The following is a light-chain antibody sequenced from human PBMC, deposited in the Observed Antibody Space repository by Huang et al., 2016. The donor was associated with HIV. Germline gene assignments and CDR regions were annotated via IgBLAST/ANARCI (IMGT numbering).Light chain of an antibody. J-gene: IGKJ2*02. Sequence: IVMTQTPLSLSVTPGQPATISCKSNQSLLHSDGKTYLYWYLQRPGQCPQLLIYDVSIRFSGVPDRFRGSGSGTDFTLKISRVEAGDVGIYYCMQSTHLRTFGQGTKLEIK. V-gene: IGKV2-29*02. CDR2: DVS. CDR3: MQSTHLRT. CDR1: QSLLHSDGKTY.